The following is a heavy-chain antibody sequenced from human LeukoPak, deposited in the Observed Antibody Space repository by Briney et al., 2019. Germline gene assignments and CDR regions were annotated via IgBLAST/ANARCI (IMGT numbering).Heavy chain of an antibody. V-gene: IGHV3-30*02. CDR3: AKAADNFDI. CDR1: GITLSSHG. Sequence: GGSLRLSCEASGITLSSHGMHWVRQAPGKGLEWMAFIPFDGSRQYYADSVKGRFIISRDNSKQTLYLQINNLRAEDTAVYYCAKAADNFDIWGQGTMVTVSS. D-gene: IGHD3-9*01. CDR2: IPFDGSRQ. J-gene: IGHJ3*02.